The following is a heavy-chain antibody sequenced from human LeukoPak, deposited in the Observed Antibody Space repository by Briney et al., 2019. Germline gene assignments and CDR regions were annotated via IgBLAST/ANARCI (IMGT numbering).Heavy chain of an antibody. Sequence: ASVKVPCKASGYTFTSYGISWVRQAPGQGLEWMGWISAYNGNTNYAQKLQGRVTMTTDTSTSTAYMELRSLRSDDTAVYYCARDGSQRVGAIDFDYWGQGTLVTVSS. CDR2: ISAYNGNT. D-gene: IGHD1-26*01. J-gene: IGHJ4*02. CDR1: GYTFTSYG. V-gene: IGHV1-18*01. CDR3: ARDGSQRVGAIDFDY.